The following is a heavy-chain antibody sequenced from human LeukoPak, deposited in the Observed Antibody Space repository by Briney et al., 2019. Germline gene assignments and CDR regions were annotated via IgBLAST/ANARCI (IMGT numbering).Heavy chain of an antibody. Sequence: SETLSLTCTVSGGSISSYYWSWIRQPPGKGLEWIGYIYYSGSTYYNPSLKSRVTISVDTSKNQFSLKLSSVTAADTAVYYCARVAAAGILYWFDPWGQGALVTVSS. CDR2: IYYSGST. CDR3: ARVAAAGILYWFDP. J-gene: IGHJ5*02. V-gene: IGHV4-59*04. D-gene: IGHD6-13*01. CDR1: GGSISSYY.